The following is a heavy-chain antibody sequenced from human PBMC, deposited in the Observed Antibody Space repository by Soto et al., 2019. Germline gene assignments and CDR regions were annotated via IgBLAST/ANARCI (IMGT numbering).Heavy chain of an antibody. CDR1: GFTFSTYS. CDR3: ASEYTAWPLAYGLDV. V-gene: IGHV3-21*01. CDR2: ISSRSDI. D-gene: IGHD2-2*02. Sequence: PGGSLRLSCVGSGFTFSTYSINRVRQAPGKGLEWVSSISSRSDIYYADSVQGRFTISRDNAKNSVSLQMNSLRAEDTAVYYCASEYTAWPLAYGLDVWGQGTTVTVSS. J-gene: IGHJ6*02.